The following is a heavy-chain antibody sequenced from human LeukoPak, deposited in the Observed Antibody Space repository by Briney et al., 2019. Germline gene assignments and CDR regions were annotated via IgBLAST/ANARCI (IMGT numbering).Heavy chain of an antibody. D-gene: IGHD6-19*01. Sequence: GGSLRLSCAASGFTFSSYRMSWVRQAPGKGLEWVANIKEEGSEKYYVDSVKGRFTISRDNAKNSLYLQMNSLRAEDTAVYYCARTNLGSGWRFDYWGQGTLVTVSS. CDR1: GFTFSSYR. CDR3: ARTNLGSGWRFDY. J-gene: IGHJ4*02. V-gene: IGHV3-7*04. CDR2: IKEEGSEK.